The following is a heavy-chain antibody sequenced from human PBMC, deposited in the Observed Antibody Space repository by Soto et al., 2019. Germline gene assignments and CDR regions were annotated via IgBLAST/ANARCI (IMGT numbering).Heavy chain of an antibody. D-gene: IGHD1-1*01. CDR1: GFTFSRYA. V-gene: IGHV3-30-3*01. CDR2: ISYDGSKK. CDR3: ARGLETATGFDY. Sequence: QVQVVESGGGVVQPGRSLKLSCVASGFTFSRYAMHWVRQAPGKGLEWVAVISYDGSKKYTADSVKGRVTIFRDNSKNTLYLQMNSLRLDDTAVYYCARGLETATGFDYWGQGTLVTVSS. J-gene: IGHJ4*02.